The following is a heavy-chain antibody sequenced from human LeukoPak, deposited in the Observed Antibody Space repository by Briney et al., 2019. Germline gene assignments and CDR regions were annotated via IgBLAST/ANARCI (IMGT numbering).Heavy chain of an antibody. CDR3: AREYPRGAAAPDY. D-gene: IGHD6-13*01. J-gene: IGHJ4*02. CDR1: GFTFSSYS. CDR2: ISSSSSYI. Sequence: GGSLRLSCAASGFTFSSYSMNWVRQAPGKGLEWVSSISSSSSYIHYADSVKGRFTISRDIAKNSLYLQMNSLRAEDTAVYHCAREYPRGAAAPDYWGQGTLVTVSS. V-gene: IGHV3-21*01.